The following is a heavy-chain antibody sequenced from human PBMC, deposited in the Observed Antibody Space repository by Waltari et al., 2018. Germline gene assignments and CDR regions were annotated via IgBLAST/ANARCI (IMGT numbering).Heavy chain of an antibody. J-gene: IGHJ6*02. Sequence: EVQLVESGGGLVQPGRSLRLSCAASGFTFDDYAMHWVRQAPGNGLEWVSGISWNSGSIGYADSVKGRFTISRDNAKNSLYLQMNSLRAEDTALYYCAKDSLYQGRGMDVWGQGTTVTVSS. V-gene: IGHV3-9*01. CDR1: GFTFDDYA. D-gene: IGHD2-2*01. CDR2: ISWNSGSI. CDR3: AKDSLYQGRGMDV.